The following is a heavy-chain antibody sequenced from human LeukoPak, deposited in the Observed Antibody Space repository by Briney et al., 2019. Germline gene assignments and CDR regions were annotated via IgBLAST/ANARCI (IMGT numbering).Heavy chain of an antibody. CDR2: IIPILGIA. Sequence: PRASVKVSCKASGYTFSSYDINWVRQAPGQGLEWMGRIIPILGIANYAQKFQGRVTITADKSTSTAYMELSSLRSEDTAVYYCARDPTIHESSSGLALGGYWGQGTLVTVSS. J-gene: IGHJ4*02. V-gene: IGHV1-69*04. CDR1: GYTFSSYD. CDR3: ARDPTIHESSSGLALGGY. D-gene: IGHD6-19*01.